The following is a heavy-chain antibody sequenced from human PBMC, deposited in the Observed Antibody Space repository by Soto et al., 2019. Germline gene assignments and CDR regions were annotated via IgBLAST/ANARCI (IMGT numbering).Heavy chain of an antibody. Sequence: GGSLRLSCAASGFTFSRYDMHWVRQATGKGLEWVSAIGAGGETYYAGSVKGRFTISRENAKNSLYLQMNILRAADTAVYYCATLSPLHYGDFPPLVFRDPYYFDYWGQGTLVTVSS. J-gene: IGHJ4*02. CDR1: GFTFSRYD. CDR3: ATLSPLHYGDFPPLVFRDPYYFDY. D-gene: IGHD4-17*01. CDR2: IGAGGET. V-gene: IGHV3-13*01.